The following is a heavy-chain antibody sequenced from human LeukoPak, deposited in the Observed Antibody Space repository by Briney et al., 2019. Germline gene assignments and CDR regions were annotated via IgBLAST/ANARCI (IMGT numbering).Heavy chain of an antibody. CDR2: IFPGDSDT. CDR1: EYIFATYW. D-gene: IGHD2-15*01. Sequence: GESLNISCKGSEYIFATYWIGWVRQLPGQGLEWMGIIFPGDSDTRYSPSFQGQVTISADKSISTAYLQWSSLKASDTAIYYCASEYCSGGNCYFDYWGQGTLVTVSS. J-gene: IGHJ4*02. CDR3: ASEYCSGGNCYFDY. V-gene: IGHV5-51*01.